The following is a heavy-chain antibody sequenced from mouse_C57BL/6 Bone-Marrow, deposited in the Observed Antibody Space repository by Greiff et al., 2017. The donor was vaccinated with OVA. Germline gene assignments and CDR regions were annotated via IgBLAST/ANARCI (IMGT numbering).Heavy chain of an antibody. CDR1: GYTFTSYW. Sequence: VQLQQPGTELVKPGASVKLSCKASGYTFTSYWMHWVKQRPGQGLEWIGNINPSNGGTNYNEKFKSKATLTVDKSASTAYMQLSSLTSEDSADYYCAKIYYGYLYYFDYWGQGTTLTVSS. V-gene: IGHV1-53*01. CDR2: INPSNGGT. J-gene: IGHJ2*01. D-gene: IGHD2-2*01. CDR3: AKIYYGYLYYFDY.